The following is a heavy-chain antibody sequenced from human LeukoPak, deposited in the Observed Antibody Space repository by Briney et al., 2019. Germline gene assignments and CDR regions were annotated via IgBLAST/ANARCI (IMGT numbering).Heavy chain of an antibody. D-gene: IGHD6-19*01. V-gene: IGHV3-7*01. CDR1: GFTFSSYW. CDR2: IKQDGSEK. CDR3: ARGEMAGTLGYYYYYMDV. J-gene: IGHJ6*03. Sequence: GGSLRLSCAASGFTFSSYWMSWVRQAPGKGLEWVANIKQDGSEKYYVDSVKGRFTISRDNAKNSLYLQMNSLRAEDTAVYYCARGEMAGTLGYYYYYMDVWGKGTTVTVSS.